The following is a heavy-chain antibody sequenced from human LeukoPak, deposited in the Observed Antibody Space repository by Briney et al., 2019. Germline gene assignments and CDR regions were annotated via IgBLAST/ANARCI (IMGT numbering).Heavy chain of an antibody. CDR1: GYTFTGYY. CDR3: ARECSSGWFYFDY. Sequence: GASVKVSCKASGYTFTGYYMHWVRQAPGQGLEWMGWINPNSGGTNYAQKFQGRVTMTRDTSISTAYMELSRLRSDDTAVYYCARECSSGWFYFDYWGQGTLVTVAS. D-gene: IGHD6-19*01. V-gene: IGHV1-2*02. J-gene: IGHJ4*02. CDR2: INPNSGGT.